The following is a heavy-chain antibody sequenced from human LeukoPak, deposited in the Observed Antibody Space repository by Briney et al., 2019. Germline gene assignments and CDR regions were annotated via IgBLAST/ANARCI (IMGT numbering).Heavy chain of an antibody. V-gene: IGHV3-23*01. J-gene: IGHJ4*02. Sequence: PGGSLRLSCAASGFTFSGYAMNWVRQAPGKGLEWVSGISGSGAGTYYADSVKGRFIISRDNSKNTLYLQMNSLRADDTAVYYCAKMVREFYTISYYFDYWGQGTLVTVSS. CDR3: AKMVREFYTISYYFDY. CDR1: GFTFSGYA. CDR2: ISGSGAGT. D-gene: IGHD2-8*01.